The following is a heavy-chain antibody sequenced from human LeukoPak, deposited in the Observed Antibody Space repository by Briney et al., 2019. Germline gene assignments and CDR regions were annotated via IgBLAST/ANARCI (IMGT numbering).Heavy chain of an antibody. CDR3: ARDRDSSFDY. J-gene: IGHJ4*02. Sequence: GGSLRLSCAASGFTFSSYSMNWVRQAPGKGLQWVSYIAGSTIYYADSVEGRFTISRDNARNSLYLQMNSLRDDDTAVYYCARDRDSSFDYWGQGTLVTVSS. CDR2: IAGSTI. D-gene: IGHD6-6*01. CDR1: GFTFSSYS. V-gene: IGHV3-48*02.